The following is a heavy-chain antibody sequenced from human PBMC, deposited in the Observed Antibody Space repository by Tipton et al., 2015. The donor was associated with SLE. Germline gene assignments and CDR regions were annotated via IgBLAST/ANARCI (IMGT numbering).Heavy chain of an antibody. V-gene: IGHV3-21*04. J-gene: IGHJ2*01. CDR3: ARRSVIEDQGRHYWYFDL. CDR1: GFTFNDQR. CDR2: ISSGSLSM. D-gene: IGHD1-26*01. Sequence: GSLRLSCAASGFTFNDQRMTWVRQAPGKGLEWVSSISSGSLSMYYADSVKGRFTISRDNSKNTLYLQMNSLRPEDTAVYFCARRSVIEDQGRHYWYFDLWGRGTLVTVSS.